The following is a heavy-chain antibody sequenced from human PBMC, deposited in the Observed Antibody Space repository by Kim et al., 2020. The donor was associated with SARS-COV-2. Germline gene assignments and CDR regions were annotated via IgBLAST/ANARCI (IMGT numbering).Heavy chain of an antibody. CDR3: ASAQGYYDFWSGYPDYYYGMDV. CDR1: GDSVSSNSAA. CDR2: TYYRSKWYN. V-gene: IGHV6-1*01. Sequence: SQTLSLTCAISGDSVSSNSAAWNWIRQSPSRGLEWLGRTYYRSKWYNDYAVSVKSRITINPDTSKNQFSLQLNSVTPEDTAVYYCASAQGYYDFWSGYPDYYYGMDVWGQGTTVTVSS. J-gene: IGHJ6*02. D-gene: IGHD3-3*01.